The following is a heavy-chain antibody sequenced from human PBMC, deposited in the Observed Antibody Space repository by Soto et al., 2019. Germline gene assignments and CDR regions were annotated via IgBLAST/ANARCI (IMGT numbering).Heavy chain of an antibody. V-gene: IGHV4-34*01. CDR2: INHSGST. CDR1: GGSFSGYY. Sequence: SETLSLTCAVYGGSFSGYYWSWIRQPPGKGLEWIGEINHSGSTNYNPSLKSRVTISVDTSKNQFSLKLSSVTAAGTAVYYCARGRVAARSGNYDYWGQGTLVTVSS. D-gene: IGHD6-6*01. CDR3: ARGRVAARSGNYDY. J-gene: IGHJ4*02.